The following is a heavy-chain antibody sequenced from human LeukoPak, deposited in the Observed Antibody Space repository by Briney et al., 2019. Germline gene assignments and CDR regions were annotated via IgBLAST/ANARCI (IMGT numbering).Heavy chain of an antibody. Sequence: SETLSLTCAVYGGSFSGYYWSWIRQPPGKGLEWIGYIYYSGSTNYNPSLKSRVTISVDTSKNQFSLKLSSVTAADTAVYYCARELMDVWGQGTTVTVSS. CDR1: GGSFSGYY. J-gene: IGHJ6*02. V-gene: IGHV4-59*01. CDR2: IYYSGST. CDR3: ARELMDV.